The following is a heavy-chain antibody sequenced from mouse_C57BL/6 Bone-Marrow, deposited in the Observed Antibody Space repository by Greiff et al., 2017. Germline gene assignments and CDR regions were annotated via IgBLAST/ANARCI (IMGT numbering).Heavy chain of an antibody. J-gene: IGHJ1*03. CDR1: GYAFSSYW. CDR2: IYPGDGDT. D-gene: IGHD1-1*01. CDR3: ARGGYGSSDWYFDV. V-gene: IGHV1-80*01. Sequence: QVQLQQSGAELVKPGASVKISCKASGYAFSSYWMNWVKQRPGKGLEWIGQIYPGDGDTNYNGKFKGQATLTADKSSSTAYMQLSSLTSEDSAVYFCARGGYGSSDWYFDVWGTGTTVTVSS.